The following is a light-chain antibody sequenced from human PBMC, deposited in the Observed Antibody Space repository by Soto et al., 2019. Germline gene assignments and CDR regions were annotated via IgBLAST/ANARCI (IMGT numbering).Light chain of an antibody. CDR2: DAS. Sequence: DIQMTQSPSTLSASVGDRVVITCRASQIITTWLAWYQQKPGKAPKLLIYDASSLESGVPSRFSGSGSGTEFTLTISRLQPDDFATYYCQQYKDYWTFGQGTKVDIK. J-gene: IGKJ1*01. V-gene: IGKV1-5*01. CDR1: QIITTW. CDR3: QQYKDYWT.